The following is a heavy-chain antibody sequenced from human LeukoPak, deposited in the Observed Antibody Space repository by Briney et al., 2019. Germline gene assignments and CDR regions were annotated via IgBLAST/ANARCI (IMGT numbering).Heavy chain of an antibody. J-gene: IGHJ4*02. CDR1: GFTFSRYW. CDR3: AKVSRVSSSGWPYSNYDY. Sequence: GGSLRLSCAASGFTFSRYWMSWVRQTPEKGLEWVANIKQDASEKYYVDSVKGRFTIARDNAKDSLYLKMHSLRAEDTAVYYCAKVSRVSSSGWPYSNYDYWGQGTLVTVSS. D-gene: IGHD6-19*01. V-gene: IGHV3-7*03. CDR2: IKQDASEK.